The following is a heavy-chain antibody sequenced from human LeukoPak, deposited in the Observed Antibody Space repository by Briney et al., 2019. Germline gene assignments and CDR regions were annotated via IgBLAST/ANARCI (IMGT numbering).Heavy chain of an antibody. D-gene: IGHD3-10*01. CDR3: ARHVSVLWFGELFDY. CDR1: GGSISSYY. CDR2: IYYSGST. J-gene: IGHJ4*02. Sequence: PSETLSLTCTVSGGSISSYYWGWIRQPPGKGLEWIGSIYYSGSTYYNPSLKSRVTISVDTSKNQFSLKLSSVTAADTAVYYCARHVSVLWFGELFDYWGQGTLVTVSS. V-gene: IGHV4-39*01.